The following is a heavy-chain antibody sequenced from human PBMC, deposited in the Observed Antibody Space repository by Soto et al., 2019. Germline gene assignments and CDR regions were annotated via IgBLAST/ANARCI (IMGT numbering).Heavy chain of an antibody. CDR3: AKGAGPYYDFWSSDY. D-gene: IGHD3-3*01. V-gene: IGHV3-30*18. J-gene: IGHJ4*01. CDR2: ISHDGTNK. Sequence: GGSLSLSCAASGFSFSRYCMHWVRQAPGKGLEWVAVISHDGTNKYHGDSVRGRFTISRDNSKNTLYLQMNTLTAEDTAVYYCAKGAGPYYDFWSSDYWGHGTLVTVSS. CDR1: GFSFSRYC.